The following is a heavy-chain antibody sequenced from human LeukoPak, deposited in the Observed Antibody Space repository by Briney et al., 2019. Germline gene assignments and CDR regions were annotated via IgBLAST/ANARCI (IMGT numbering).Heavy chain of an antibody. Sequence: GASVKVSCKASGGTFSSYAITWVRQAPGQGLEWMGRIIPILGIANYAQKFQGRVTITADKSTSTAYMELSSLRSEDTAVYYCALIAVAGTGSFDYWGQGTLVTVSS. J-gene: IGHJ4*02. V-gene: IGHV1-69*04. CDR2: IIPILGIA. CDR1: GGTFSSYA. CDR3: ALIAVAGTGSFDY. D-gene: IGHD6-19*01.